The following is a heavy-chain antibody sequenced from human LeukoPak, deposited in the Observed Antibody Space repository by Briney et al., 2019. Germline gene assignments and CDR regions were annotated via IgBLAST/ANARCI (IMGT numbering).Heavy chain of an antibody. J-gene: IGHJ5*02. Sequence: SETLSLTCAVSGGSISSSNWWSWVRQPPGKGLEWIGEIYHSGSTYYNPSLKSRVTISVDTSKNQFSLKLSSVTAADTAVYYCARDATYYYDSSGYYYLSSWGQGTLVTVSS. D-gene: IGHD3-22*01. CDR3: ARDATYYYDSSGYYYLSS. CDR1: GGSISSSNW. V-gene: IGHV4-4*02. CDR2: IYHSGST.